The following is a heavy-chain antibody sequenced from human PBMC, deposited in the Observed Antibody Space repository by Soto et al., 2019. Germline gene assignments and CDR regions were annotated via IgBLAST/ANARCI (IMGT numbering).Heavy chain of an antibody. CDR3: ARFKGSSVDY. Sequence: EXSVKVSFKASGYTFTSYGISLVRQAPGQGLEWMGWISAYNGNTNYAQKLQGRVTMTTDTSTSTAYMELRSLRSDDTAVYYCARFKGSSVDYWGQGTMVTVSS. V-gene: IGHV1-18*01. CDR1: GYTFTSYG. CDR2: ISAYNGNT. D-gene: IGHD6-13*01. J-gene: IGHJ4*03.